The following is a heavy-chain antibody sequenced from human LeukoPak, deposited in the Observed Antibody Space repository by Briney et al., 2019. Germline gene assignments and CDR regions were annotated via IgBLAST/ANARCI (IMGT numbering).Heavy chain of an antibody. CDR1: GGSVSSGSSD. V-gene: IGHV4-39*01. Sequence: PSQTLSLTCTVSGGSVSSGSSDWGWVRQPPGKGLEWIGSVYYSGRTYYNPSPKSRVTISVDTSKNRFSLKLSSVTAADTAVYYCARHQVDWFDPWGQGTLVTVSS. J-gene: IGHJ5*02. CDR2: VYYSGRT. CDR3: ARHQVDWFDP.